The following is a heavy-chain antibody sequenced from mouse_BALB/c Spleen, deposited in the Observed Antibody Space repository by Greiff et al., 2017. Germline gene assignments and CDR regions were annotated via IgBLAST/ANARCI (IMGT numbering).Heavy chain of an antibody. CDR2: ISSGGSYT. CDR3: APFPAMDY. Sequence: EVMLVESGGDLVKPGGSLKLSCAASGFTFSSYGMSWVRQTPDKRLEWVATISSGGSYTYYPDSVKGRFTISRDNAKNTLYLQMSSLKSEDTAMYYCAPFPAMDYWGQGTSVTVSS. CDR1: GFTFSSYG. J-gene: IGHJ4*01. V-gene: IGHV5-6*01.